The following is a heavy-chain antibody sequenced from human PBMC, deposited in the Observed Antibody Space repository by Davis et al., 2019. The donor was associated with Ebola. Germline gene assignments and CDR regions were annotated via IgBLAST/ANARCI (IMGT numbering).Heavy chain of an antibody. CDR3: ARERFVRGVIILHAFDI. J-gene: IGHJ3*02. Sequence: SETLSPTCTVPGGSISSSSYHWGWIRQPPGKGLEWIGSIYYSGSTNYNPSLKSRVTISVDTSKNQFSLKLSSVTAADTAVYYCARERFVRGVIILHAFDIWGQGTMVTVSS. CDR1: GGSISSSSYH. D-gene: IGHD3-10*01. CDR2: IYYSGST. V-gene: IGHV4-39*07.